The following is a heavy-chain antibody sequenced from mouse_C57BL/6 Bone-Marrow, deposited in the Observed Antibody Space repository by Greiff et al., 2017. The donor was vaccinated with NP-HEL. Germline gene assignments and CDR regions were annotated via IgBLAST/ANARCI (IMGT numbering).Heavy chain of an antibody. CDR1: GYTFTSYG. J-gene: IGHJ3*01. V-gene: IGHV1-81*01. CDR3: AKRDYYGSSYFPWFAY. Sequence: VQLQESGAELARPGASVKLSCKASGYTFTSYGISWVKQRTGQGLEWIGEIYPRSGNTYYNEKFKGKATLTADKSSSTAYMELRSLTSEDSAVYFCAKRDYYGSSYFPWFAYWGQGTLVTVSA. CDR2: IYPRSGNT. D-gene: IGHD1-1*01.